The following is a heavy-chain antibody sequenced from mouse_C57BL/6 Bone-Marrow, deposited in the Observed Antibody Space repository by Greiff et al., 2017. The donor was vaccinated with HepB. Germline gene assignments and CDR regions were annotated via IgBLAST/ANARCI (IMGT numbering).Heavy chain of an antibody. CDR1: GYTFTSYW. V-gene: IGHV1-59*01. Sequence: QVQLQQPGAELVRPGTSVTLSCKASGYTFTSYWMHWVKQRPGQGLEWIGVIDPSDSYTNYNQKFKGKATLTIDTSSSTAYMQLSSLTSEDSAVYYCARGDYYWGQGTTLTVSS. CDR3: ARGDYY. J-gene: IGHJ2*01. CDR2: IDPSDSYT.